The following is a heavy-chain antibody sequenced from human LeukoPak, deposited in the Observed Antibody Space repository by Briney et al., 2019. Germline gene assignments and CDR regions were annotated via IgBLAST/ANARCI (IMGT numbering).Heavy chain of an antibody. CDR3: AKGLGVGITAAGTFDY. J-gene: IGHJ4*02. CDR1: GFTFSGFA. D-gene: IGHD6-13*01. V-gene: IGHV3-23*01. CDR2: ISGSGDNT. Sequence: GGSLRLSCAASGFTFSGFAMSWVRRTPGKGLEWVSGISGSGDNTLYADSVKGRFTISRDNSKNTLYLQMNSLRAEDTAVYYCAKGLGVGITAAGTFDYWGQGTLVTVSS.